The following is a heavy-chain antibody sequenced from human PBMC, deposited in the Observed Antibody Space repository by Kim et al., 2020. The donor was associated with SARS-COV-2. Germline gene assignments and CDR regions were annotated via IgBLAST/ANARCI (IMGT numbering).Heavy chain of an antibody. V-gene: IGHV3-23*01. J-gene: IGHJ4*02. Sequence: YADSVKGRFTISRDNSKNTLYLQMNSLRAEDTAVYYCAKGGGSPGDQIDYWGQGTLVTVSS. D-gene: IGHD7-27*01. CDR3: AKGGGSPGDQIDY.